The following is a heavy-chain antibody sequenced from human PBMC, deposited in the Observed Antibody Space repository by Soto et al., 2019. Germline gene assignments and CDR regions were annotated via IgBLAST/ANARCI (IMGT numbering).Heavy chain of an antibody. D-gene: IGHD2-15*01. J-gene: IGHJ4*02. CDR2: INAGNGNT. CDR1: GYTFTGYA. Sequence: ASVKVSCKASGYTFTGYAMHWVRQAPGQRLEWMGWINAGNGNTKYSQKFQGRVTITRDRPMSTVYMELSSLRSEDTAVYYCARDLGYALPDYWGQGTLVTVSS. CDR3: ARDLGYALPDY. V-gene: IGHV1-3*01.